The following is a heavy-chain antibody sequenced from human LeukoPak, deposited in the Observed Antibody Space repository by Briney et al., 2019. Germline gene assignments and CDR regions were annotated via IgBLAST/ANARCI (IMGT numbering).Heavy chain of an antibody. CDR1: AFTFSSFG. CDR3: AKPPPDSSSWLFDY. D-gene: IGHD6-13*01. J-gene: IGHJ4*02. Sequence: QTGGSLRLSCAASAFTFSSFGMRWDRQAPGKGLEWVSTISDNGGSTYYADSVKGRFTISRDNSKNTLYLQMSSLRAEDTAVYYCAKPPPDSSSWLFDYWGQGALVTVSS. V-gene: IGHV3-23*01. CDR2: ISDNGGST.